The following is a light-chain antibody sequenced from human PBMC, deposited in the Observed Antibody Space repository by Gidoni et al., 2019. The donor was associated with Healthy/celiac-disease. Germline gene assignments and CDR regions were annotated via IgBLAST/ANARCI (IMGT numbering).Light chain of an antibody. CDR3: QQSYSTVT. CDR1: QSISSS. Sequence: DIQMTQSPSSLSASVGDRVTITCGASQSISSSLNWYQQKPGKAPKLLVYAASSLQSGVPSRFSGSGSVTYFTLTISSLQPEDFATYYCQQSYSTVTFGGGTKVEIK. CDR2: AAS. V-gene: IGKV1-39*01. J-gene: IGKJ4*01.